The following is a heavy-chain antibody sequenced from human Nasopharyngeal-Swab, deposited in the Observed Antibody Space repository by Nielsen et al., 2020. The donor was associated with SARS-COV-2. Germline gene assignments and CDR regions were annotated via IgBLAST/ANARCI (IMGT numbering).Heavy chain of an antibody. D-gene: IGHD3-9*01. CDR3: AKDPTFYYDILTGYEQAFDY. J-gene: IGHJ4*02. Sequence: VRQAPGKGLEWVSAISGSGGSTYYADSVKGRFTISRDNSKNTLYLQMNSLRAEDTAVYYCAKDPTFYYDILTGYEQAFDYWGQGTPVTVSS. CDR2: ISGSGGST. V-gene: IGHV3-23*01.